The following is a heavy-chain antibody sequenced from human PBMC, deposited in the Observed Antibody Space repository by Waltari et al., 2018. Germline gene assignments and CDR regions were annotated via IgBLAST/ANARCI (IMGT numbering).Heavy chain of an antibody. CDR3: AKDRCTDGQCYTYFDY. Sequence: EVELLESGGGLVQPGGTLRLSCAASGFTFNNFAMSWVRQAPGKGLEGGSAISGSGGTTYYADSVKGRFTISRDNSRNVLYLQMNTLSAEDTAVYYCAKDRCTDGQCYTYFDYWGQGALITVSS. CDR1: GFTFNNFA. J-gene: IGHJ4*02. CDR2: ISGSGGTT. D-gene: IGHD2-8*01. V-gene: IGHV3-23*01.